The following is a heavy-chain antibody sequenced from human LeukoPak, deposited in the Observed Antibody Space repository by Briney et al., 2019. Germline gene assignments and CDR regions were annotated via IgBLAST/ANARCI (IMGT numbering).Heavy chain of an antibody. CDR1: GGSFSGYY. CDR3: ARESYYGSGSYYFDG. Sequence: SETLSLTCAVYGGSFSGYYWSWIRQPPGKGLEWIGEINHSGSTNHNPSLKSRVTISVDTSKNQFSLKLSSVTAADTAVYYCARESYYGSGSYYFDGWGQGTLVTVSS. CDR2: INHSGST. J-gene: IGHJ4*02. V-gene: IGHV4-34*01. D-gene: IGHD3-10*01.